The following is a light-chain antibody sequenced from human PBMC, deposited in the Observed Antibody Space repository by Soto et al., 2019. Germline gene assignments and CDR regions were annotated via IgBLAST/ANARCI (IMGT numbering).Light chain of an antibody. CDR2: DVS. Sequence: QSVLTQPASVSGSPGQSITLSCTGTSSDIGAYNYVSWYQHHPGKAPKFIIYDVSNRPSGVSDRSSGSKSGNTASLTISRLQAEDEADYYCNSYTSSSTYVFGTGTKVTVL. CDR1: SSDIGAYNY. V-gene: IGLV2-14*03. J-gene: IGLJ1*01. CDR3: NSYTSSSTYV.